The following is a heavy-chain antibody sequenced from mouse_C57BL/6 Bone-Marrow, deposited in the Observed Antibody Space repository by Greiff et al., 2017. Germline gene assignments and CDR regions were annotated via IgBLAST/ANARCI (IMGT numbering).Heavy chain of an antibody. CDR3: AREGTTVVPWYFDV. CDR2: INPGSGGT. V-gene: IGHV1-54*01. CDR1: GYAFTNYL. Sequence: QVQLKESGAELVRPGTSVKVSCKASGYAFTNYLIEWVKQRPGQGLEWIGVINPGSGGTNYNEKFKGKATLTADKSSSTAYMQLSSLTSEASAVYFCAREGTTVVPWYFDVWGTGTTVTVSS. J-gene: IGHJ1*03. D-gene: IGHD1-1*01.